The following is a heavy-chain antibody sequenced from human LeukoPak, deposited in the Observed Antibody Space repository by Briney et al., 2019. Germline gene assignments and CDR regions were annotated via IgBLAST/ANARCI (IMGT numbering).Heavy chain of an antibody. D-gene: IGHD2-15*01. CDR3: ARSLAAAPFWAY. CDR2: VYHGGKT. J-gene: IGHJ4*02. V-gene: IGHV4-30-2*01. Sequence: SETLSLTCAVSGGSISSGGFSWSWIRQTPGKGLEWIGYVYHGGKTFYSSSLKSRVTISIDRSKNMFSLKLYSVTAADTAVYYCARSLAAAPFWAYWGQGTLVTVSS. CDR1: GGSISSGGFS.